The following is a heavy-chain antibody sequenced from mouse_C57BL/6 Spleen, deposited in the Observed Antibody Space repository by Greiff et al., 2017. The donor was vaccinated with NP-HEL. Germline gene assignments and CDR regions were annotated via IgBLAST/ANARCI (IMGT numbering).Heavy chain of an antibody. CDR2: ITPNNGGT. J-gene: IGHJ1*03. D-gene: IGHD1-1*01. CDR3: ARITTVVATDWYFDV. V-gene: IGHV1-18*01. CDR1: GYTFTDSH. Sequence: EVQLQQSGPELVKPGASVKIPCKASGYTFTDSHMDWVKQSHGKSLEWIGDITPNNGGTIYNQKFKGKATLTVDKSSSTAYMELRSLTSEDTAVYYCARITTVVATDWYFDVWGTGTTVTVSS.